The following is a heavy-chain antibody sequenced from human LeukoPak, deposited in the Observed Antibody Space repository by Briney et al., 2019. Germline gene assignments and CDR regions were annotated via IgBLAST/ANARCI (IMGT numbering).Heavy chain of an antibody. CDR2: IYRSGST. CDR3: ARASSSWGGDY. V-gene: IGHV4-38-2*01. Sequence: SETLSLTCAVSGYSITSGYYWGWIRQPPGKGLEWIGSIYRSGSTYYNPSLKSRVTMSIDTSKNQFSLKLSSVTAADTAVYYCARASSSWGGDYWGQGTLVTVSS. CDR1: GYSITSGYY. D-gene: IGHD6-13*01. J-gene: IGHJ4*02.